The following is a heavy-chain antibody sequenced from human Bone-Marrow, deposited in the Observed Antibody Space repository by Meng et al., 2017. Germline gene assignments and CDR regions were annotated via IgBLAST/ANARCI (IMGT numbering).Heavy chain of an antibody. V-gene: IGHV1-8*01. CDR2: MNPNSGNT. D-gene: IGHD5-18*01. Sequence: ASVKVSCKASGYTFTSYDINWVRQATGQGLERMGWMNPNSGNTGYAQKFQGRVTMTRNTSISTAYMELSSLRSEDTAVYYCARGPRYKRGYYYGMDVWGQGTTVTVSS. CDR1: GYTFTSYD. J-gene: IGHJ6*02. CDR3: ARGPRYKRGYYYGMDV.